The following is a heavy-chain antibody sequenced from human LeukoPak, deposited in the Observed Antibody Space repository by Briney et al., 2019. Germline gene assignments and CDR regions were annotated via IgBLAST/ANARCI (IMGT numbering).Heavy chain of an antibody. V-gene: IGHV4-30-4*01. D-gene: IGHD5-12*01. CDR1: GGSTRNGDYY. CDR3: ARAETGGYDYFDF. CDR2: IYYSGST. J-gene: IGHJ4*02. Sequence: SQTLSLTCTVSGGSTRNGDYYWSWIRQPPGKGLEWIGYIYYSGSTYYNPSLKSRVTISVDTSKNHFSLKLSSVTAADTAVYYCARAETGGYDYFDFWGQGTPVTVSS.